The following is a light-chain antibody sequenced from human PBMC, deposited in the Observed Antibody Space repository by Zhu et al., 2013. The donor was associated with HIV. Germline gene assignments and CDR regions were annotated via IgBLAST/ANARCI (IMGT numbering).Light chain of an antibody. Sequence: IVLTQSPGTLSLSPGERATLSCRASQIVSDSHLAWYQQKRGQAPRLLIHGASTRATGIPDRFSGSGSGTDFTLTISRLESEDFAVYYCQHYVSAPYTFGQGTRLEI. J-gene: IGKJ2*01. CDR1: QIVSDSH. CDR3: QHYVSAPYT. CDR2: GAS. V-gene: IGKV3-20*01.